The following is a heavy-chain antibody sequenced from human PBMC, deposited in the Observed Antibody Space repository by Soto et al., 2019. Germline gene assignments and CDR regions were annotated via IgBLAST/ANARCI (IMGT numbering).Heavy chain of an antibody. CDR2: IIPIFGTA. Sequence: QVQLVQSGAEVKKPGSSVKVSCKASGGTFSSYAISWVRQAPGQGLEWMGGIIPIFGTANYAQKFQGRVTITADESTSTAYMELSSLRSEDTGVYYCARDVVVVPAAISWFDPWGQGTLVTVSS. D-gene: IGHD2-2*02. CDR3: ARDVVVVPAAISWFDP. J-gene: IGHJ5*02. V-gene: IGHV1-69*01. CDR1: GGTFSSYA.